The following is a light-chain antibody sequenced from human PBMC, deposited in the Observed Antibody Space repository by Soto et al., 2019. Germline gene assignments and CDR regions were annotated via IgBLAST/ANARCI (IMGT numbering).Light chain of an antibody. Sequence: DIVMTQSPFSLPVTPGEPASISCRSSQSLLHTNVYNYLDWYLQKPGQSPQLLIYLGSNRASGVPDRFSGSGSGTDFTLKISRVEAEDVGVYYCMQALQTPMYTFGQGTKLEIK. V-gene: IGKV2-28*01. J-gene: IGKJ2*01. CDR3: MQALQTPMYT. CDR1: QSLLHTNVYNY. CDR2: LGS.